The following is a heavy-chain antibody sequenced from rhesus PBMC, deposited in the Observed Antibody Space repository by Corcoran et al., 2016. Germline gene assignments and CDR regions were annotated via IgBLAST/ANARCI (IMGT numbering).Heavy chain of an antibody. V-gene: IGHV2-1*01. Sequence: QVTLKESGAALVKPTQTLTLTCTVFGFSLSTSGMGVGWIRQPPGKTLEWLAHMYCDDDKRYSTSLKSRLTISKDTSKNQVVLTMTNMDPVDTATYYCARLDYDYYISSRFPDVWGRGVLVTVSS. D-gene: IGHD3-40*01. J-gene: IGHJ5-2*02. CDR2: MYCDDDK. CDR1: GFSLSTSGMG. CDR3: ARLDYDYYISSRFPDV.